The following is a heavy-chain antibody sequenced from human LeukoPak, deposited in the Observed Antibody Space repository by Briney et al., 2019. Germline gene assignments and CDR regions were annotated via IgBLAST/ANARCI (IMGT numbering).Heavy chain of an antibody. CDR1: GGSISSYF. D-gene: IGHD3-22*01. J-gene: IGHJ4*02. CDR3: ARIHCSGSSGYYYFDY. V-gene: IGHV4-59*08. CDR2: IYYSGST. Sequence: PSETLSLTRTVSGGSISSYFWSGIRQPPGKGLEWIGYIYYSGSTNYNPSLKSRVTISVDTSKNQFSLKLSSVTAADTAVYYCARIHCSGSSGYYYFDYWGQGTLVTVSS.